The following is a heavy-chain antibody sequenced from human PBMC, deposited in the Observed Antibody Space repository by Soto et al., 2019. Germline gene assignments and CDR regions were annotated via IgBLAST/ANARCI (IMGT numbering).Heavy chain of an antibody. CDR1: GYTLTELS. CDR2: FDPEDGGT. J-gene: IGHJ6*02. V-gene: IGHV1-24*01. D-gene: IGHD4-4*01. CDR3: ATDRLTIDGMDV. Sequence: QVQPVQSGAEVKKPGASVKVSCKVSGYTLTELSMHWVRQAPGKGLEWMGGFDPEDGGTIYAQKFQGRVTMPEDTTTDTAYMELSSLRSEDTAVYYCATDRLTIDGMDVWGQGTTVTVSS.